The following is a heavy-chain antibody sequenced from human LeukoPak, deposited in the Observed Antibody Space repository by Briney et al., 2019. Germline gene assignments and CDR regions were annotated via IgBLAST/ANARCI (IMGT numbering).Heavy chain of an antibody. D-gene: IGHD6-6*01. Sequence: GGSLRLSCAASGFTFSSYSMNWVRQAPGKGLEWVSSISSSSSYIYYADSVKGRFTIPRDNAKNSLYLQMNSLRAEDTAVYYCAREIAARPIDYWGQGTLVTVSS. V-gene: IGHV3-21*01. J-gene: IGHJ4*02. CDR3: AREIAARPIDY. CDR2: ISSSSSYI. CDR1: GFTFSSYS.